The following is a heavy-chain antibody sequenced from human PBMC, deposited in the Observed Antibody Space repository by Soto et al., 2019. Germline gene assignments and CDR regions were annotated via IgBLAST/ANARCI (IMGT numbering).Heavy chain of an antibody. D-gene: IGHD3-10*01. CDR2: IYYSGST. Sequence: QVQLQESGPGLVKPSQTLSLTCTVSGGSISSGGYYWSWIRQHPGRGLEWIGYIYYSGSTYYNPSLKNRVTISVDTSKSQFSLKLSSVTAADTAVYDCAVWFGELHRDNWVDPWGQGTLVTVSS. J-gene: IGHJ5*02. CDR1: GGSISSGGYY. V-gene: IGHV4-31*03. CDR3: AVWFGELHRDNWVDP.